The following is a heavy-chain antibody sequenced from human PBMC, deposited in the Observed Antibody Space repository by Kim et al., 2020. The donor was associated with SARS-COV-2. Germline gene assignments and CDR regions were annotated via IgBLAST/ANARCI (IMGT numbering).Heavy chain of an antibody. V-gene: IGHV3-23*01. CDR1: GFNFSSYA. Sequence: GGSLRLSCAASGFNFSSYAMSWVRQAPGKGLEWVSAISGSGGSTYYADSVKGRFTISRDNSKNTLYLQMNSLRAEDTAVYYCAKASRSVAGVVYYFDYWGQGTLVTVSS. CDR2: ISGSGGST. J-gene: IGHJ4*02. CDR3: AKASRSVAGVVYYFDY. D-gene: IGHD6-19*01.